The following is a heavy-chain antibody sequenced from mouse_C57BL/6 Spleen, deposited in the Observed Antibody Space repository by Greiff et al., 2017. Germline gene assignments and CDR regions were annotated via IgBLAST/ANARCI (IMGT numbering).Heavy chain of an antibody. D-gene: IGHD1-2*01. V-gene: IGHV1-42*01. J-gene: IGHJ4*01. CDR2: INPSTGGT. Sequence: EVKLMESGPELVKPGASVKISCKASGYSFTGYYMNWVKQSPEKSLEWIGEINPSTGGTTYNQKFKAKATLTVDKSSSTAYMQLKSLTSEDSAVYYCARGTAGGRSYYAMDYWGQGTSVTVSS. CDR3: ARGTAGGRSYYAMDY. CDR1: GYSFTGYY.